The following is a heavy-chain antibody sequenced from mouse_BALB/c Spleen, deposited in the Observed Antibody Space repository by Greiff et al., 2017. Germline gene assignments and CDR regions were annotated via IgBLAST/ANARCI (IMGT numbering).Heavy chain of an antibody. Sequence: VQLQQPGSELVRPGASVKLSCKASGYSFTSYWMHWVKQRPGQGLEWIGAIYPGNSDTSYNQKFKGKAKLTAVTSASTAYMELSSLTNEDSAVYYCTRLMDGNYGKNAMDYWGQGTSVTVSS. CDR1: GYSFTSYW. V-gene: IGHV1-5*01. J-gene: IGHJ4*01. CDR3: TRLMDGNYGKNAMDY. CDR2: IYPGNSDT. D-gene: IGHD2-1*01.